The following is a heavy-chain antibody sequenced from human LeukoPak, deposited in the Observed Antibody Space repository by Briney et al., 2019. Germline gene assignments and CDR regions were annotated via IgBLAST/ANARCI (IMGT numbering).Heavy chain of an antibody. D-gene: IGHD6-13*01. V-gene: IGHV4-4*02. CDR1: GGSISSSHW. J-gene: IGHJ2*01. Sequence: PSGTLSLTCAVSGGSISSSHWWSWVRQPPGKGLEWIGYIFYSGGANYNPSLKSRVTISVDTSKNQFSLKLTSVTAADTAVYYCARVYYSNSYDYWYFDLWGRGTLVTVPS. CDR3: ARVYYSNSYDYWYFDL. CDR2: IFYSGGA.